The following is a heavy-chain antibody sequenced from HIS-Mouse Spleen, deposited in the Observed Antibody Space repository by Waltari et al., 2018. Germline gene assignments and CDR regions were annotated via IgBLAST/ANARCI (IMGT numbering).Heavy chain of an antibody. CDR1: GGSISSSSYS. CDR2: IYYSGST. V-gene: IGHV4-39*07. D-gene: IGHD6-13*01. J-gene: IGHJ2*01. CDR3: AREIPYSSSWYDWYFDL. Sequence: QLQLQESGPGLVKPSETMSLTCTVPGGSISSSSYSWAWIRQPPGKGLEWIGSIYYSGSTYYNPSLKSRVTISVDTSKNQFSLKLSSVTAADTAVYYCAREIPYSSSWYDWYFDLWGRGTLVTVSS.